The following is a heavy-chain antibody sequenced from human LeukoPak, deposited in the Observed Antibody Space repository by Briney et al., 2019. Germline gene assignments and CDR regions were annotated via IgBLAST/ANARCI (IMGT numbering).Heavy chain of an antibody. D-gene: IGHD6-13*01. J-gene: IGHJ5*02. CDR3: ARAGIAAAGKHNWFDP. Sequence: SETLSLTCTVSGGSISSYYWSWIRQPPGKGLEWIGYIYYSGSTNYNPSLKSRVTISVDTSKNQFSLKLSSVTAADTAVYYCARAGIAAAGKHNWFDPWGQGTLVTVSS. CDR2: IYYSGST. V-gene: IGHV4-59*01. CDR1: GGSISSYY.